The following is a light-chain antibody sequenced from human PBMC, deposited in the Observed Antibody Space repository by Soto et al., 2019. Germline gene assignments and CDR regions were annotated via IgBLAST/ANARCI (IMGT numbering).Light chain of an antibody. CDR3: QQYGSSPPIT. CDR1: QSVSSN. V-gene: IGKV3-20*01. J-gene: IGKJ5*01. Sequence: PGERAPLSCRASQSVSSNLAWYQQKPGQAPRLLIFGASSRATGIPDRFSGSGSGTDFTLTISRLEPEDFAVYYCQQYGSSPPITFGQGTRLEIK. CDR2: GAS.